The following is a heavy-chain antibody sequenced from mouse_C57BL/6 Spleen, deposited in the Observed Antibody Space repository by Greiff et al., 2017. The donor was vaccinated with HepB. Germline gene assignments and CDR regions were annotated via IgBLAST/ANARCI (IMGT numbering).Heavy chain of an antibody. V-gene: IGHV5-6*01. Sequence: DVHLVESGGDLVKPGGSLKLSCAASGFTFSSYGMSWVRQTPDKRLEWVATISSGGSYTYYPDSVKGRFTISRDNAKNTLYLQMSSLKSEDTAMYYCARHTVVADYFDYWGQGTTLTVSS. CDR1: GFTFSSYG. D-gene: IGHD1-1*01. J-gene: IGHJ2*01. CDR2: ISSGGSYT. CDR3: ARHTVVADYFDY.